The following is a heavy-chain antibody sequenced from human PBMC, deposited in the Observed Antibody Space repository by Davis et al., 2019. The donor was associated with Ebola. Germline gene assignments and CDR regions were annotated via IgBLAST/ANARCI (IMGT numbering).Heavy chain of an antibody. CDR2: ISGSGGST. J-gene: IGHJ6*02. CDR3: AKRRRVAALYYYYGMDV. D-gene: IGHD6-6*01. Sequence: GESLKISCAASGFTFSSYWMSWVRQAPGKGLEWVSAISGSGGSTYYADSVKGRFTISRDNSKNTLYLQMNSLRAEDTAVYYCAKRRRVAALYYYYGMDVWGQGTTVTVSS. V-gene: IGHV3-23*01. CDR1: GFTFSSYW.